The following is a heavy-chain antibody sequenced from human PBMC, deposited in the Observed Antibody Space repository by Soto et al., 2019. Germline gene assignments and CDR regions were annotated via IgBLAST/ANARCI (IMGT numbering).Heavy chain of an antibody. CDR2: IIPMLDIV. CDR1: GGAFSHFV. D-gene: IGHD2-15*01. V-gene: IGHV1-69*01. J-gene: IGHJ5*02. CDR3: TIEGGQGWFAP. Sequence: QVQPVQSGAEVKKPGSSVKVSCKASGGAFSHFVIMWVRQAPGQGLEWVGGIIPMLDIVHYAQKFQGRVAISADESTSTAYMELSSLTSEDTAVYYCTIEGGQGWFAPWGQGNLVTVPS.